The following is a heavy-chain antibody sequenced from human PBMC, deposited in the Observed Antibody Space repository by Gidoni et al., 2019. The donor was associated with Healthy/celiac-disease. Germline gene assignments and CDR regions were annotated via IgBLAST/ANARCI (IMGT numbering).Heavy chain of an antibody. V-gene: IGHV4-39*01. Sequence: QLQLQESGPGLVKPSETLSLTCTVSGGSISSSSYYWGWIRQPPGKGLEWIGSIYYSGSTYYNPSLKSRVTISVDTSKNQFSLKLSSVTAADTAVYYCARNLRYLTGYYYYYYGMDVWGQGTTVTVSS. CDR2: IYYSGST. D-gene: IGHD3-9*01. CDR3: ARNLRYLTGYYYYYYGMDV. CDR1: GGSISSSSYY. J-gene: IGHJ6*02.